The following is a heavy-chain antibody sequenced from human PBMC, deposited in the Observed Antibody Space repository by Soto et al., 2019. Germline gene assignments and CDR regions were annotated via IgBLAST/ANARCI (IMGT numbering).Heavy chain of an antibody. CDR3: ARDASWIQLWYDAFDI. CDR2: ISGSGGGT. V-gene: IGHV3-23*01. CDR1: GFTFSTYA. J-gene: IGHJ3*02. D-gene: IGHD5-18*01. Sequence: PVGSLSISCAASGFTFSTYAMSWVRQAPGKGLEWVSAISGSGGGTYNADSVKGRFTISRDNSKNTLYLQMNSLRAVDTAVYYCARDASWIQLWYDAFDIWGQGTMVTVSS.